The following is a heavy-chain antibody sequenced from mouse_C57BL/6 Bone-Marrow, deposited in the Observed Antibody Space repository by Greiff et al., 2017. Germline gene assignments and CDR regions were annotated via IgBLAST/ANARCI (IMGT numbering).Heavy chain of an antibody. V-gene: IGHV10-1*01. J-gene: IGHJ4*01. Sequence: EVMLVESGGGLVQPKGSLKLSCAASGFSFNTYAMNWVRQAPGKGLEWVARIRSKSNNYATYYADSVKDRFTISRDDSESMLYLQMNNLKTEDTAMYYCVRSNWAFGYWGQGTSVTVSS. D-gene: IGHD4-1*01. CDR3: VRSNWAFGY. CDR2: IRSKSNNYAT. CDR1: GFSFNTYA.